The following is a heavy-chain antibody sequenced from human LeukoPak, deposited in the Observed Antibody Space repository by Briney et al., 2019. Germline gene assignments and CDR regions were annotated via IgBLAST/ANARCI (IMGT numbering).Heavy chain of an antibody. D-gene: IGHD3-10*01. CDR3: ARAPYGSGSHFDY. J-gene: IGHJ4*02. Sequence: GGSLRLSCAASGFTFSSYGMSWVRQAPGKGLEWVSAISGSGGSTYYADSVKGRFTISRDNSKNTLYLQMNSLRAEDTALYHCARAPYGSGSHFDYWGQGTLVTVSS. CDR2: ISGSGGST. CDR1: GFTFSSYG. V-gene: IGHV3-23*01.